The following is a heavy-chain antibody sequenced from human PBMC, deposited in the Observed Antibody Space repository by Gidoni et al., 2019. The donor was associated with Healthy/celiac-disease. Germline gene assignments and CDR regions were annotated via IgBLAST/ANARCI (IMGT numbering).Heavy chain of an antibody. D-gene: IGHD3-3*02. V-gene: IGHV3-11*06. CDR3: ARAGDSIFLAYGMDV. J-gene: IGHJ6*02. CDR1: GFTFSDYY. CDR2: ISSSSSYT. Sequence: QVQLVESGGGLVMPGGSLRLSCAPSGFTFSDYYMSWIRQAHGKGRGWVSYISSSSSYTNYADSVKGRFTISRDNAKNSLYLQMNSLRAEDTAVYYCARAGDSIFLAYGMDVWGQGTTVTVSS.